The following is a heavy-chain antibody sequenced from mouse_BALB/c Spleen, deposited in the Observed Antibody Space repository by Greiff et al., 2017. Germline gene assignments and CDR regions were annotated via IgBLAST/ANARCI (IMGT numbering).Heavy chain of an antibody. J-gene: IGHJ4*01. CDR2: INPYNGDT. CDR1: GYSFTGYF. Sequence: VQLQQSGPELVKPGASVKISCKASGYSFTGYFMNWVMQSHGKSLEWIGRINPYNGDTFYNQKFKGKATLTVDKSSSTAHMELRSLASEDSAVYYCARGGSSYLYAMDYWGQGTSVTVSS. CDR3: ARGGSSYLYAMDY. V-gene: IGHV1-20*02. D-gene: IGHD1-1*01.